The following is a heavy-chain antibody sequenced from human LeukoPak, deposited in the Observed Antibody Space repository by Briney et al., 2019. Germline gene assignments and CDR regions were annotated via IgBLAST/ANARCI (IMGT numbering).Heavy chain of an antibody. CDR1: GYTLTELS. V-gene: IGHV1-24*01. CDR3: ATSTTYYYDSSGYYPYDY. Sequence: ASVKVSCKVSGYTLTELSMHWVRQAPGKGLEWMGGFDPEDGETIYAQKFQGRVTMTEDTSTDTAYMELSSLRSEDTAVYYCATSTTYYYDSSGYYPYDYWGQGTLVTVPS. D-gene: IGHD3-22*01. CDR2: FDPEDGET. J-gene: IGHJ4*02.